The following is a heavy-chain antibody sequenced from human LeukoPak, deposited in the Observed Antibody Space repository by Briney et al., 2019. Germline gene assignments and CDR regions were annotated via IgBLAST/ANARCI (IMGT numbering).Heavy chain of an antibody. CDR2: IYSSGIT. Sequence: SETLSLTCNVSGGSFGNYYWNWIRQSPGKGLEWIGYIYSSGITNYNPSLKTRVTISVGPSKNQFSLTLNSVNASDTAVYFCARHAYSDFGGWFDPWGQGIPIIVSS. CDR1: GGSFGNYY. D-gene: IGHD2-21*01. CDR3: ARHAYSDFGGWFDP. J-gene: IGHJ5*02. V-gene: IGHV4-59*08.